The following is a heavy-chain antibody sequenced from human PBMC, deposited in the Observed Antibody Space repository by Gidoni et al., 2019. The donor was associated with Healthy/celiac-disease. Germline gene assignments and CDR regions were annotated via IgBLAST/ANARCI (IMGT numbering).Heavy chain of an antibody. CDR2: INHSGST. CDR1: GGSFSGYY. CDR3: ARSTSMVRGVRQYYYYYYMDV. J-gene: IGHJ6*03. Sequence: QVQLQQWGAGLLKPSETLSLTCAVYGGSFSGYYWRWIRQPPGKGLEWIGEINHSGSTNYNPSLKSRVTISVDTSKNQFSLKLSSVTAADTAVYYCARSTSMVRGVRQYYYYYYMDVWGKGTTVTVSS. V-gene: IGHV4-34*01. D-gene: IGHD3-10*01.